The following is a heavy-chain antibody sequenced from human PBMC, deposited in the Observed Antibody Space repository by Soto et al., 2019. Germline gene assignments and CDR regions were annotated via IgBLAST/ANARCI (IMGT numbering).Heavy chain of an antibody. Sequence: PSETRSLTWTVSGGSITRSSHFWGWSRQPPGKVLDWIGTIYFTGNTYYTPSLKSRLTMSIDTSKNEFSLRLNSVTAADTAVYYCAGQTFTIAAASYGRSNWFDPWGPGTLVTVSS. CDR2: IYFTGNT. CDR3: AGQTFTIAAASYGRSNWFDP. J-gene: IGHJ5*02. V-gene: IGHV4-39*01. D-gene: IGHD6-25*01. CDR1: GGSITRSSHF.